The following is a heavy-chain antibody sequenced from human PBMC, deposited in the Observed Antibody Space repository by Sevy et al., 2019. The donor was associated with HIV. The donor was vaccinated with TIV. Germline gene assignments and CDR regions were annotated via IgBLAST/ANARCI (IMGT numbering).Heavy chain of an antibody. CDR3: ARDIWFGGETNWFDP. J-gene: IGHJ5*02. D-gene: IGHD3-10*01. Sequence: GGSLRLSCAASGFTFSDYYMSWIRQAPGKGLEWVSYISSSGSTIYYPDSVKGRFTISRDNAKNSLYLQMNSLRAEDTAVYYCARDIWFGGETNWFDPWGQGTLVTVSS. CDR1: GFTFSDYY. V-gene: IGHV3-11*01. CDR2: ISSSGSTI.